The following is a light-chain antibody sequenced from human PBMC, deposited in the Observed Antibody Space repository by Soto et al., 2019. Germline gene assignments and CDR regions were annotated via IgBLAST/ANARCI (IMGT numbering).Light chain of an antibody. J-gene: IGKJ4*01. CDR2: AAS. Sequence: DLQMTQSPSSLSASAVYRATITCRASQSISSYLNWYQQKPGKAPKLLIYAASSLQSGVPSRFSGSGSGTDFTLTISSLQPEDFATYYCQQSYSTPLTFGGGTKVE. V-gene: IGKV1-39*01. CDR3: QQSYSTPLT. CDR1: QSISSY.